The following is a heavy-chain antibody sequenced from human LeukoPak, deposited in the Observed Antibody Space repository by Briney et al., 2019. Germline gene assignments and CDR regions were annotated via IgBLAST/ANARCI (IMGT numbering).Heavy chain of an antibody. V-gene: IGHV3-7*05. D-gene: IGHD6-13*01. J-gene: IGHJ4*02. CDR3: ASRIAAAARFDY. CDR1: GFTFSSHW. Sequence: PGGSLRLSCAASGFTFSSHWMSWVRQAPGKGLEWVANIKQDGSEKDYVDSVKGRFTISRDNAKNSLYLQMNSLRAEDTAIYYRASRIAAAARFDYWGQGTLVTVSS. CDR2: IKQDGSEK.